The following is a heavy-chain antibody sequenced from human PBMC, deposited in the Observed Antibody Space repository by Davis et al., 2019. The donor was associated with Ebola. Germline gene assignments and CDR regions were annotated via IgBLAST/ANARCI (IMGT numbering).Heavy chain of an antibody. CDR2: INPNSGGT. Sequence: AASVKVSCKASGYTFTGYYIHWVRQAPGQGLEWMGRINPNSGGTNYAQKFQGRVTMTRDTSISTAYMELSRLRSDDTAVYYCARDRRVLLWFGETTDDAFDIWGQGTMVTVSS. D-gene: IGHD3-10*01. CDR1: GYTFTGYY. V-gene: IGHV1-2*06. CDR3: ARDRRVLLWFGETTDDAFDI. J-gene: IGHJ3*02.